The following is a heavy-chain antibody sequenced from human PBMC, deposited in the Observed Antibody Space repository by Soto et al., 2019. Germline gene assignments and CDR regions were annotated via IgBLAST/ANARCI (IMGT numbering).Heavy chain of an antibody. CDR3: ARASNKRGNSYGPDY. Sequence: VGSLRLSCAASGFPCSSYSMSWVRQAPGKGLEWVSYISSSSSTIYYADSVKGRFTISRDNAKNSLYLQMNSLRAADTAVYYCARASNKRGNSYGPDYWGQGILVTVSS. CDR2: ISSSSSTI. CDR1: GFPCSSYS. V-gene: IGHV3-48*01. J-gene: IGHJ4*02. D-gene: IGHD5-18*01.